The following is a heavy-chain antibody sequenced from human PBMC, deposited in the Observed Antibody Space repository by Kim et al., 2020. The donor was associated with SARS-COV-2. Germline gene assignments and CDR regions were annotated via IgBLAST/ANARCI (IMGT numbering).Heavy chain of an antibody. D-gene: IGHD6-13*01. V-gene: IGHV3-23*01. CDR2: ISGRGSDT. CDR3: AKERQQLTRYYYFYGMDV. Sequence: GGPLRLSCAASGFSFSSYGMSWVRQGPGKGLEWVSSISGRGSDTHYADSVKGRFTISRDNSKNTLYLQMNSLRADDTAIYFCAKERQQLTRYYYFYGMDV. J-gene: IGHJ6*01. CDR1: GFSFSSYG.